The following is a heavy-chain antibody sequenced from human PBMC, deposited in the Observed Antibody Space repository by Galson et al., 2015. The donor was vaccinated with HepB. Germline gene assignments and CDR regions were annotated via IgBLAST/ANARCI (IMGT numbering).Heavy chain of an antibody. CDR3: AREGSSSSWSGYYFDY. D-gene: IGHD6-6*01. J-gene: IGHJ4*02. CDR1: GFTVSSNY. CDR2: IYSGGST. Sequence: SLRLSCAASGFTVSSNYMSWVRQAPGKGLEWVSVIYSGGSTYYADSVKGRFTISRDNSKNTLYLQMNSLRAEDTAVYYCAREGSSSSWSGYYFDYWGQGTLVTVSS. V-gene: IGHV3-53*01.